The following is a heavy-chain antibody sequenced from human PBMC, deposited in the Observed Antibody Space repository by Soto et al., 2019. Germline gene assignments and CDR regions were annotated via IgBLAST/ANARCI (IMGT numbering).Heavy chain of an antibody. Sequence: QLQLQESGPGLVKPSETLSLTCTVSGGSISRFNYFWGWIRQPPGKGLEWVGRLYYSGNTYYNPSIQSRFTIAVDTSKKQCTLTLRSVTAADTAVYYCARGGGSTFNWFDPWGQGTLVTVSP. D-gene: IGHD2-15*01. J-gene: IGHJ5*02. CDR3: ARGGGSTFNWFDP. CDR1: GGSISRFNYF. CDR2: LYYSGNT. V-gene: IGHV4-39*01.